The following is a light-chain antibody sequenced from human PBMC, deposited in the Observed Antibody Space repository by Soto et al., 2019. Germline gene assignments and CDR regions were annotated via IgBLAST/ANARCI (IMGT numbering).Light chain of an antibody. V-gene: IGKV1-39*01. CDR2: AAS. J-gene: IGKJ2*01. CDR3: QQSYSTLGT. Sequence: DIQMTQSPSSLSASVGDRVIITCRSDHSINNYLNWYQQRPGKVPKLLIYAASTLQSGVPSRFSGSGSGRVFTLTINSLQPEDFATYYCQQSYSTLGTFGRGTRVEI. CDR1: HSINNY.